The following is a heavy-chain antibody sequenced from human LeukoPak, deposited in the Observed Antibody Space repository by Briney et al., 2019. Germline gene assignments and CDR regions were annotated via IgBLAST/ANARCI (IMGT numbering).Heavy chain of an antibody. CDR1: GYTFTSYA. J-gene: IGHJ3*02. CDR3: AREETWIQPDAFDI. CDR2: INTNTGNP. Sequence: ASVKVSCKASGYTFTSYAMNWVRQAPGQGLEWMGWINTNTGNPTYVQGFTGRFVFSLDTSVSTAYLQISSLKAEDTAVYYCAREETWIQPDAFDIWGQGTMVTVSS. V-gene: IGHV7-4-1*02. D-gene: IGHD5-18*01.